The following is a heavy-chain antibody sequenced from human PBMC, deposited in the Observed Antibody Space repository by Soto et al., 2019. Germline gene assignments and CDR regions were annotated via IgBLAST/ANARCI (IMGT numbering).Heavy chain of an antibody. J-gene: IGHJ4*02. Sequence: ASVKVSCKASGGTFSSYAISWVRQAPGQGLEWMGGIIPIFGTANYAQKFQGRVTITADESTSTAYMELSSLRSEGTAVYYCAREATYYDYVWGSYRYTCFDYWGQGTLVTVSS. V-gene: IGHV1-69*13. CDR1: GGTFSSYA. CDR2: IIPIFGTA. CDR3: AREATYYDYVWGSYRYTCFDY. D-gene: IGHD3-16*02.